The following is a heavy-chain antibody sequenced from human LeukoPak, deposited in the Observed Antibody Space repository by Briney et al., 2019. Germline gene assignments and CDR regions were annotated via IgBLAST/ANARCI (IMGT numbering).Heavy chain of an antibody. CDR2: ITASGGST. CDR1: GLTFSSFA. D-gene: IGHD6-13*01. Sequence: GGSLRLSCAASGLTFSSFAMSWVRQAPGKGLEWVSAITASGGSTYYADSVTGRFTLSRDNSKNTLYLQMNSLRDEDTAVYYCAKAGTLAYYYYYMDVWGKGTTVTVSS. V-gene: IGHV3-23*01. CDR3: AKAGTLAYYYYYMDV. J-gene: IGHJ6*03.